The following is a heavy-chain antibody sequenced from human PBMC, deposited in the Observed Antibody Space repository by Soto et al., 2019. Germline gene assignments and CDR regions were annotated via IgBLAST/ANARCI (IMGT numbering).Heavy chain of an antibody. V-gene: IGHV4-59*08. CDR1: GGSISDDY. Sequence: QVQLQESGPGLVKPSETLSLTCTVSGGSISDDYWSWIRQPPGKGLEWIGYIYYTGTTNYNPSLKSRVTISRDTSKNQFSLKLSSVTAADTAFYYCARLGGYYQAFDSWGQGTLVTVSS. CDR2: IYYTGTT. D-gene: IGHD3-22*01. CDR3: ARLGGYYQAFDS. J-gene: IGHJ4*02.